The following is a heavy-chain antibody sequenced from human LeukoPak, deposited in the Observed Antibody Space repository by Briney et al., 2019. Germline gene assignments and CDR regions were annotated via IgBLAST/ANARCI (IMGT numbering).Heavy chain of an antibody. CDR3: ARDRSDILTGYNDAFDI. D-gene: IGHD3-9*01. CDR1: GFTFSSYW. V-gene: IGHV3-7*01. Sequence: GWSLRLSCADSGFTFSSYWMSWVRQVPGRGLEWVANIKQDGSEKYHVASVKGRFTISKDNDKNSLYLKMNSLRADDTAVYYCARDRSDILTGYNDAFDIWGQGTMVTVSS. J-gene: IGHJ3*02. CDR2: IKQDGSEK.